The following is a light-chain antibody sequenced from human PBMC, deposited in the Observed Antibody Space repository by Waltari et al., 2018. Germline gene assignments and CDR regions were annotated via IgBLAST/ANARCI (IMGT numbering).Light chain of an antibody. CDR3: SSRDSSASHVL. V-gene: IGLV3-19*01. CDR1: SLRTPS. Sequence: SSELTQDPAVSVALGQTVRITCQGASLRTPSARWYQQKSGQATILVLFGKNKRPSGIPDRFSGYNSETTTSLTITGAQAEDETDYYCSSRDSSASHVLFAGGTKLTVL. CDR2: GKN. J-gene: IGLJ2*01.